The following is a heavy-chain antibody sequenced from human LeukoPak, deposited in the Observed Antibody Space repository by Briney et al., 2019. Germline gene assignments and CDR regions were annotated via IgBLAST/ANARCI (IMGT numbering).Heavy chain of an antibody. Sequence: SETLSLTCAVSGGSINSNNWWSWVRQPPGKGLEWIGEIYHSGSTNYNPSLKSRVTISVDRSKNQFSLKLTSVTAADTAVYYCARGVPDSGGMDVWGQGTTVTVSS. D-gene: IGHD3-10*01. J-gene: IGHJ6*02. V-gene: IGHV4-4*02. CDR3: ARGVPDSGGMDV. CDR2: IYHSGST. CDR1: GGSINSNNW.